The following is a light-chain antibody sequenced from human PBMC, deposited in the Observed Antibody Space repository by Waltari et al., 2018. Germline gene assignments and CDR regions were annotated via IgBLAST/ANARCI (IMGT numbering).Light chain of an antibody. V-gene: IGLV3-1*01. Sequence: SYDLIQPPSVSVSPGQTVSITCSGDKVGAKVTSWYQQKPGQSPVLVIHHDKKRPTGIPERFSGSNSGNTVTLTISGTQTLDEADYYCQTWANYSVFFGGGTKLTVL. CDR1: KVGAKV. J-gene: IGLJ2*01. CDR3: QTWANYSVF. CDR2: HDK.